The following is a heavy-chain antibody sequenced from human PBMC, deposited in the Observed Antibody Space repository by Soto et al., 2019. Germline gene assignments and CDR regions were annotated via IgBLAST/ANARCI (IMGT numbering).Heavy chain of an antibody. J-gene: IGHJ4*02. CDR2: IIPIFGTA. Sequence: EASVKVSCKASGGTFSSYAISWVRQAPGQGLEWMGGIIPIFGTANYAQKFQGRVTITADESTSTAYMELSSLRSEDTAVYYCARGLGRRFGELSPFDYWGQGTLVTSPQ. CDR1: GGTFSSYA. CDR3: ARGLGRRFGELSPFDY. V-gene: IGHV1-69*13. D-gene: IGHD3-10*01.